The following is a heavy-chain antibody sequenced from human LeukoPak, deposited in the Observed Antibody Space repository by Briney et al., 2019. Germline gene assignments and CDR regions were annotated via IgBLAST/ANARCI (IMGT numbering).Heavy chain of an antibody. CDR1: GFTFSGSA. Sequence: GGSLRLSCSASGFTFSGSAMHWVRQASGKGLEWVGRIRSKTNHYATAYAASVKGRFNISRDDSKNTAYLQMNSLKTEDTAVYYCARRLSGSYFFDYWGQGTLVTVSS. CDR2: IRSKTNHYAT. D-gene: IGHD1-26*01. CDR3: ARRLSGSYFFDY. J-gene: IGHJ4*02. V-gene: IGHV3-73*01.